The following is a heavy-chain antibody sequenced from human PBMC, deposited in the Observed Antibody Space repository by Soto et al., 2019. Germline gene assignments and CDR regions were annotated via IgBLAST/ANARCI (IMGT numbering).Heavy chain of an antibody. Sequence: GGSLRLSCAASGFTFSSYSMNWVRQAPGKGLEWVSSISSSSSYIYYADSVKGRFTISRDNAKNSLYLQMNSLRAEDTAVYYCASLQWFGESYFDYWGQGTLVTVSS. CDR3: ASLQWFGESYFDY. J-gene: IGHJ4*02. CDR2: ISSSSSYI. D-gene: IGHD3-10*01. CDR1: GFTFSSYS. V-gene: IGHV3-21*04.